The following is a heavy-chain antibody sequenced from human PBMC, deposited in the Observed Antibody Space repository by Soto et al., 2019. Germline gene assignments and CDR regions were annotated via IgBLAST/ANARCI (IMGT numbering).Heavy chain of an antibody. Sequence: PGGSLRLSCAASGLTFSTYSMNWVRQAPGKGLEWVSSISSSSAYIYYADSLKGRFTISRDNAKNSLYLQMNSLRAEDTAVYYCARVYYDSSGYYGAFDVWGLGTMVTVSS. CDR2: ISSSSAYI. D-gene: IGHD3-22*01. J-gene: IGHJ3*01. CDR1: GLTFSTYS. V-gene: IGHV3-21*01. CDR3: ARVYYDSSGYYGAFDV.